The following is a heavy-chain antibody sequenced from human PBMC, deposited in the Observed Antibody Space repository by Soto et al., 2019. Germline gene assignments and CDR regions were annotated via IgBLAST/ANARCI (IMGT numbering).Heavy chain of an antibody. V-gene: IGHV1-2*04. Sequence: ASVKIDCKASGYTFTGYYMHGVRQAPGQGLEWMGWINPNSGGTNYAQKFQGWVTMTRDTSISTAYMELSRLRSDDTAVYYCARTQWLFDYAFDIWGQGTMVTVSS. J-gene: IGHJ3*02. CDR3: ARTQWLFDYAFDI. CDR1: GYTFTGYY. D-gene: IGHD6-19*01. CDR2: INPNSGGT.